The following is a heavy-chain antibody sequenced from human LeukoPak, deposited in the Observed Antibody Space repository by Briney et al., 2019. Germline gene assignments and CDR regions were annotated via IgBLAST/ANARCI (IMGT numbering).Heavy chain of an antibody. Sequence: PSETLSLTCTVSGGSISSSSYYWGWIRQPPGKGLEWIGSIYYSGSTYYNPSLKSRVTISVDTSKNQFSLKLSSVTAADTAVYYCARPYGSGSPPRYWGQGTLVTVSS. V-gene: IGHV4-39*07. CDR1: GGSISSSSYY. CDR3: ARPYGSGSPPRY. CDR2: IYYSGST. J-gene: IGHJ4*02. D-gene: IGHD3-10*01.